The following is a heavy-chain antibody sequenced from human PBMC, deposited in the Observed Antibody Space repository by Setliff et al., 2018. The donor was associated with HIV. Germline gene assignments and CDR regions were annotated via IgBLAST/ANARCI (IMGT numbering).Heavy chain of an antibody. CDR2: INPSGGST. Sequence: ASVKVYCKASGYSFTFYSMHWVRQAPGHGLEWMGIINPSGGSTTYSQKFQGRVIMTRDTSTSTVYMELNSLRSEDTAVYYCARVGDGYNSFDYWGQGTLVTVSS. V-gene: IGHV1-46*01. D-gene: IGHD5-12*01. CDR1: GYSFTFYS. J-gene: IGHJ4*02. CDR3: ARVGDGYNSFDY.